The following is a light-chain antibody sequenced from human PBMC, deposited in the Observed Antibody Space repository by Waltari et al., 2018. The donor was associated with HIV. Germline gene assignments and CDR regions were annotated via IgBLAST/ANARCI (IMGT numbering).Light chain of an antibody. CDR3: CSYTSSGPRYVL. J-gene: IGLJ2*01. CDR1: SGDVGGSTF. Sequence: QSALTQPASVSGSLGQSITISCTGTSGDVGGSTFVSLYQQHPGKAPKLLIYNVNSRPSGVSIRFSGSRSANTASLTISGLQAEDEADYFCCSYTSSGPRYVLFGGGTRLTVL. V-gene: IGLV2-14*03. CDR2: NVN.